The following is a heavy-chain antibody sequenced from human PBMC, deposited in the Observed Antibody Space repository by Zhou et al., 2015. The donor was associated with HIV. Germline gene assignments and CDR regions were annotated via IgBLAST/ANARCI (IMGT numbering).Heavy chain of an antibody. CDR3: ARVDTAMDPRGGYYYYYGMDV. Sequence: QVQLVQSGAEVKKPGASVKVSCKASGYTFTSYYMHWVRQAPGQGLEWMGIINPSGGSTSYAQKFQGRVTMTRDTSTSTVYMELSSLRSEDTAVYYCARVDTAMDPRGGYYYYYGMDVWGQGTTVTVSS. J-gene: IGHJ6*02. V-gene: IGHV1-46*01. CDR2: INPSGGST. CDR1: GYTFTSYY. D-gene: IGHD5-18*01.